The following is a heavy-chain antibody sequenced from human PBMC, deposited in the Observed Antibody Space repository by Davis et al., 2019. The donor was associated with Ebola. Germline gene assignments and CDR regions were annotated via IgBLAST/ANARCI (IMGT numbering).Heavy chain of an antibody. CDR1: GGSFSGYY. Sequence: SETLSLTCAVYGGSFSGYYWGWIRQPPGKGLEWIGSIYYTGSAYYNPSLRSRVTMSVATSRNQFSLKLRSVTATDTAVYYCTNAGETIFDYWGRGTLVTVSS. V-gene: IGHV4-39*01. CDR3: TNAGETIFDY. D-gene: IGHD1-7*01. CDR2: IYYTGSA. J-gene: IGHJ4*02.